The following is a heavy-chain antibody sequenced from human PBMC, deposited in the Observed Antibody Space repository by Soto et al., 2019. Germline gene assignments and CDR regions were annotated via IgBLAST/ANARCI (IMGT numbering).Heavy chain of an antibody. CDR2: IFYSGST. J-gene: IGHJ5*02. CDR1: GGSISSGGYY. CDR3: ARGGSSWGNWFDP. Sequence: SETLSLTCTVSGGSISSGGYYWSWIRQHPGKGLEWIGYIFYSGSTYYNPSLKSRVTISLHTSETQFSLRLSSVTAADTAAYYCARGGSSWGNWFDPWGQGTLVTVS. V-gene: IGHV4-31*03. D-gene: IGHD6-13*01.